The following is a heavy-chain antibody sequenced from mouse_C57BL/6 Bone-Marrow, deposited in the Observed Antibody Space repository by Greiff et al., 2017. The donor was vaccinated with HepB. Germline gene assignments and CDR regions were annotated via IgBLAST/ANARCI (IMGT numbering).Heavy chain of an antibody. CDR2: IGPGSGST. CDR3: ADNHYYGSSYWYFDV. CDR1: GYTFTDYY. V-gene: IGHV1-77*01. J-gene: IGHJ1*03. Sequence: VKLMESGAELVKPGASVKISCKASGYTFTDYYINWVKQRPGQGLEWIGKIGPGSGSTYYNEKFKGKATLTADKSSSTAYMQLSSLTSEDSAVYFCADNHYYGSSYWYFDVWGTGTTVTVSS. D-gene: IGHD1-1*01.